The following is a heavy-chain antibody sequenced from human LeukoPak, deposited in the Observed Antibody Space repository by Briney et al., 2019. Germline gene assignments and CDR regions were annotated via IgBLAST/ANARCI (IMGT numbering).Heavy chain of an antibody. V-gene: IGHV3-9*01. J-gene: IGHJ4*02. CDR2: ISWNSGSI. CDR1: GFTFDDYA. CDR3: AKGLPLRIAAVLDY. Sequence: PGGSLRLSCAASGFTFDDYAMHWVRQAPGKGLEWVSGISWNSGSIGYADSVKGRFTISRDNAKNSLYLQMNSLRAEDTAVYYCAKGLPLRIAAVLDYWGQGTLVTVSS. D-gene: IGHD6-6*01.